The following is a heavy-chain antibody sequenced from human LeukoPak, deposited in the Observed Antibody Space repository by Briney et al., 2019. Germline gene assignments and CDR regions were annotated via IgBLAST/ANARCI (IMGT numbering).Heavy chain of an antibody. CDR1: GGTFSSYA. CDR2: IIPIFGTA. Sequence: ASVKVSCKASGGTFSSYAISWVRQAPGQGLEWMGGIIPIFGTANYAQKFQGRVTITTDESTSTAYMELSSLRSEDTAVYFCAKGMEWVVVPAALDVWGQGTTVTVSS. J-gene: IGHJ6*02. CDR3: AKGMEWVVVPAALDV. D-gene: IGHD2-2*01. V-gene: IGHV1-69*05.